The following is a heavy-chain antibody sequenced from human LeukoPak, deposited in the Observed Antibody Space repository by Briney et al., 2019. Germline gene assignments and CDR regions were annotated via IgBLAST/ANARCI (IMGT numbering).Heavy chain of an antibody. CDR3: TTEVVGGSYYYYYMGV. V-gene: IGHV3-15*01. J-gene: IGHJ6*03. CDR1: GFTFSNAW. D-gene: IGHD1-26*01. CDR2: IKSKTDGGTT. Sequence: GGSLRLSCAASGFTFSNAWMSWVRQAPGKGLERVGRIKSKTDGGTTDYATPVKGRFTISRDDSKNTLYLQMNSLKTEDTAVYYCTTEVVGGSYYYYYMGVWGKGTTVTVSS.